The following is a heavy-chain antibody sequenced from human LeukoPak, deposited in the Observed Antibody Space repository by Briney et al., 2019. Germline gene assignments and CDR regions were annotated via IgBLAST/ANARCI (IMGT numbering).Heavy chain of an antibody. CDR2: IYYSGST. J-gene: IGHJ3*02. CDR3: ARHGAATSSPDTATGAFDI. V-gene: IGHV4-59*08. D-gene: IGHD1-26*01. Sequence: PSETLSLTCTVSGGSISSYYWSWIRQPPGKGLEWIGYIYYSGSTNYNPSFKSRVTISVDTSKNQFSLKLSSVTAADTAVYYCARHGAATSSPDTATGAFDIWGQGTMVTVSS. CDR1: GGSISSYY.